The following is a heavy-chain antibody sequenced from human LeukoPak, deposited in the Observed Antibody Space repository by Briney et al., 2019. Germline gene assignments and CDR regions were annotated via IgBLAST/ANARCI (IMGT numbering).Heavy chain of an antibody. CDR2: ISGSGGST. V-gene: IGHV3-23*01. CDR1: GFTFSSYA. Sequence: GASLRLSCAASGFTFSSYAMSWVRQAPGKGLEWVSAISGSGGSTYYADSVKGRFTISRDNSKNTLYLQMNSLRAEDTAVYYCAKRVWFGESKYYFDYWGQGTRVTVSS. D-gene: IGHD3-10*01. CDR3: AKRVWFGESKYYFDY. J-gene: IGHJ4*02.